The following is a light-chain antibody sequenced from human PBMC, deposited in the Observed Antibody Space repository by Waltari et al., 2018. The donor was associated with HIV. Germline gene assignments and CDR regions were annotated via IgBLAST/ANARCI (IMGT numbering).Light chain of an antibody. CDR1: QSVSSN. CDR2: GAS. J-gene: IGKJ1*01. Sequence: ELVMTQSPGTLSVSPGERATLSCKASQSVSSNVAWYQQKPGQVPTLLIYGASIRATGVPATFSGIGFGTEFTLTISSLQSEDFAVYFCQQYNTWPETFGQGTKVEIK. CDR3: QQYNTWPET. V-gene: IGKV3-15*01.